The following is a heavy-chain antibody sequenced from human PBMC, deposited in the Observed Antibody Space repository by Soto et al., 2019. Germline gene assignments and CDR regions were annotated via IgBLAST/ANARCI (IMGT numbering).Heavy chain of an antibody. J-gene: IGHJ6*02. D-gene: IGHD6-25*01. CDR3: SADHPHAAIGWPV. CDR2: IVVASGRT. Sequence: SVKVSCKASGFDFGSFGIQFLRQTRGRGLEWIGWIVVASGRTNYARQFQGRVAFSRDMSSTTAYMDLYDLKSDDTAVYFCSADHPHAAIGWPVWGQGTTVTVSS. V-gene: IGHV1-58*02. CDR1: GFDFGSFG.